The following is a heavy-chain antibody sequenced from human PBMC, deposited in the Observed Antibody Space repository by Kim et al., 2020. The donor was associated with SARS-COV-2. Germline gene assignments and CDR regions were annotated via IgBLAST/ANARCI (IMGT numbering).Heavy chain of an antibody. CDR2: IYYSGST. CDR1: GDSISSGDYY. D-gene: IGHD3-22*01. J-gene: IGHJ3*02. Sequence: SETLSLTCSVSGDSISSGDYYWGWIRQPPGKGLEWIGNIYYSGSTQYNPSLKSRVTISVDMSKNQFSLKLSSLTAADTAVYYCARDLHYSYDSSGYHGAFDIWGQGTMVTVSS. V-gene: IGHV4-39*07. CDR3: ARDLHYSYDSSGYHGAFDI.